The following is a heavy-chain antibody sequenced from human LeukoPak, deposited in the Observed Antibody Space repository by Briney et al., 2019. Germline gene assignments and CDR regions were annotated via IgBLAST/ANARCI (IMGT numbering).Heavy chain of an antibody. CDR2: MNPNSGNT. D-gene: IGHD2-15*01. J-gene: IGHJ5*02. V-gene: IGHV1-8*01. Sequence: ASVKVSCKASGYTFTKYYIHWVRQATGQGLEWMGWMNPNSGNTGYAQKFQGRVTMTRNTSISTAYMELSSLRSEDTAVYYCARGSRCSGGSCYHNWFDPWGQGTLVTVSS. CDR3: ARGSRCSGGSCYHNWFDP. CDR1: GYTFTKYY.